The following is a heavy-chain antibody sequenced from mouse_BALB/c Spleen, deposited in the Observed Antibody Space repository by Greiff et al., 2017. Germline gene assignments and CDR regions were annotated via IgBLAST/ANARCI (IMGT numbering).Heavy chain of an antibody. D-gene: IGHD1-1*01. CDR2: ISSGSSTI. J-gene: IGHJ2*01. CDR1: GFTFSSFG. V-gene: IGHV5-17*02. CDR3: ARDYYGSSYLDY. Sequence: DVHLVESGGGLVQPGGSRKLSCAASGFTFSSFGMHWVRQAPEKGLEWVAYISSGSSTIYYADTVKGRFTISRDNPKNTLFLQMTSLRSEDTAMYYCARDYYGSSYLDYWGQGTTLTVSS.